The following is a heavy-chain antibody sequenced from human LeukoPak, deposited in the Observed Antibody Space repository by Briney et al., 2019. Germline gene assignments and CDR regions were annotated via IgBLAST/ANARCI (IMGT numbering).Heavy chain of an antibody. CDR2: ISYEGSNK. V-gene: IGHV3-30*04. Sequence: GGSLRLSCAASGFTFSSYAMHWLRQSPGKGLEGVAVISYEGSNKYYADSVKGRFTISRDNSKNTLYLQMNSLRAEDTAVYYCARDPGYSSGWGAFDIWGQGTMVTVSS. CDR3: ARDPGYSSGWGAFDI. D-gene: IGHD6-19*01. J-gene: IGHJ3*02. CDR1: GFTFSSYA.